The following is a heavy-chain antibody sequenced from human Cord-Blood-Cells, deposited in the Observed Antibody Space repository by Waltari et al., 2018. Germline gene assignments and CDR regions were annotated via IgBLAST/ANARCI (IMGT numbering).Heavy chain of an antibody. CDR1: GGSISSSSYY. CDR3: AGLPPGGSSDY. D-gene: IGHD6-6*01. J-gene: IGHJ4*02. V-gene: IGHV4-39*01. CDR2: IYYSGST. Sequence: QLQLQESGPGLVKPSATLSLTCTVSGGSISSSSYYWGWIRQPPGKGLEWIGSIYYSGSTYYNPSLKSRVTISVDTSKNQFSLKLSSVTAADTAVYYCAGLPPGGSSDYWGQGTLVTVSS.